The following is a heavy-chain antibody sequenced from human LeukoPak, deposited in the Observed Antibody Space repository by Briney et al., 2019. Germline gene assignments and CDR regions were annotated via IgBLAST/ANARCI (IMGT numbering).Heavy chain of an antibody. CDR2: ISSSSTI. D-gene: IGHD3-22*01. CDR3: ARRHDSGGYYPDY. Sequence: GGSLRLSCAASGFTFSSYSMNWVRQAPGKGLEWVSYISSSSTIYYADSVKGRFTISRDNAKNSLYLQMNSLRDEDTAVYYCARRHDSGGYYPDYWGQGPLVTVPS. CDR1: GFTFSSYS. V-gene: IGHV3-48*02. J-gene: IGHJ4*02.